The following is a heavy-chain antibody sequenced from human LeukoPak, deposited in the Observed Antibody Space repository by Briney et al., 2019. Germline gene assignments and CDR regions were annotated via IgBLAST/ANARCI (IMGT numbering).Heavy chain of an antibody. D-gene: IGHD3-10*01. J-gene: IGHJ3*02. V-gene: IGHV3-66*01. CDR3: AGAMVRGFNTFDI. CDR2: IYSGGTT. Sequence: GGSLRLSCAASGITVSSNYMSWVRQAPGKGLEWVSVIYSGGTTHYADPVKGRFTISRDNSKNTVYLQVNSLRAEDTAVYYCAGAMVRGFNTFDIWGQGTMVTVSS. CDR1: GITVSSNY.